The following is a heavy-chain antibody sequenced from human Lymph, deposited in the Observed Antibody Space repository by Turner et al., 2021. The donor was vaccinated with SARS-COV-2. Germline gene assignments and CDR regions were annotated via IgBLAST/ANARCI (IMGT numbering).Heavy chain of an antibody. CDR3: ARFPVWGAFDI. D-gene: IGHD3-16*01. CDR2: IYYSGCT. V-gene: IGHV4-31*03. J-gene: IGHJ3*02. Sequence: QLQLQESGAGLVKPSQTLSLTCTVTGGSISSGGYSWSWIRQHPGKGLEWIGYIYYSGCTYYNPSLKSRVTISVDTSKNQFSLKLSSVTAADTAVYYCARFPVWGAFDIWGQGTMVTVSS. CDR1: GGSISSGGYS.